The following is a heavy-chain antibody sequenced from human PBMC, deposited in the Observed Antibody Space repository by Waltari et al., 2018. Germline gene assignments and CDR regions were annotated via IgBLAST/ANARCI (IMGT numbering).Heavy chain of an antibody. J-gene: IGHJ5*02. CDR2: ILYDGSNK. CDR3: AKDGMPYL. V-gene: IGHV3-30*18. Sequence: QVQLAQSGGGMVQPGRSLRLSCAASGFTFSNYAMHRVRQAPGKGLEWVAGILYDGSNKYYADSVKGRLTISRDNSKNTLYLQMNSLRAEDTAVYYCAKDGMPYLWGQGTLVTVSS. D-gene: IGHD2-2*01. CDR1: GFTFSNYA.